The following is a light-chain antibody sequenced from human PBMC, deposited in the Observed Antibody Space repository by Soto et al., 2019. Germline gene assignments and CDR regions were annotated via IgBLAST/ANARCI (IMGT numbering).Light chain of an antibody. CDR3: QHYNSDPWT. V-gene: IGKV1-5*01. CDR1: QTINNW. Sequence: DIQMTQSPSTLSASIGDRVTITCRASQTINNWLAWYQQKPGKAPNLLIYHASNLETGVPSRFSGSAFGTEFTLTSSSLQPDDFETYYCQHYNSDPWTFGQGTKVEIK. CDR2: HAS. J-gene: IGKJ1*01.